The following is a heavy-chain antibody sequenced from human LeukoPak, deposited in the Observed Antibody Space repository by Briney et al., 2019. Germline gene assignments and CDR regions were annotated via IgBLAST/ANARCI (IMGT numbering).Heavy chain of an antibody. CDR3: ARADCFSSTCYLRSSWFDP. D-gene: IGHD2-2*01. J-gene: IGHJ5*02. Sequence: GGSLRLSCAASGFSLSSYDMSWVRQAPGKGLEWVSSISTTSTYIYYRYSVKGRFTISRDNARNSLYLQMNGLRAEDTAVYYCARADCFSSTCYLRSSWFDPWGQGTLVTVSS. V-gene: IGHV3-21*01. CDR1: GFSLSSYD. CDR2: ISTTSTYI.